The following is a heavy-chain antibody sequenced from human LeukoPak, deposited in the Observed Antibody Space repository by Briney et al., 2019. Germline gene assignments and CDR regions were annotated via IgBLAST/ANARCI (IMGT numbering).Heavy chain of an antibody. CDR2: ISSGSSTI. CDR1: GFTFSSYE. D-gene: IGHD2-8*01. V-gene: IGHV3-48*03. J-gene: IGHJ4*02. CDR3: ARDALFYKGGFDY. Sequence: GGSLRHSCTASGFTFSSYEMNWVRQAPGRGLEWVSYISSGSSTIYYADSVKGRFTISRDNAKNSLYLQMNSLRAEDTAVYYCARDALFYKGGFDYWGQGTLVTVSS.